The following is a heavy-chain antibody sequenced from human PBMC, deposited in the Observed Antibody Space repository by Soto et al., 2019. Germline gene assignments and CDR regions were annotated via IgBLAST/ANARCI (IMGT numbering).Heavy chain of an antibody. CDR3: GRDLHTIFGVVIRGSALDV. CDR1: GFSFNNFA. CDR2: IRGSGFAT. J-gene: IGHJ6*02. D-gene: IGHD3-3*01. Sequence: EVQLLESGGDFVQSGWSLRLTCTASGFSFNNFAMTWVRQLPGKGLEWVAGIRGSGFATYYADSGKGGFTISRDNYKNTVYLEMNSLRAEDTAVYYCGRDLHTIFGVVIRGSALDVWGQGTTVTVSS. V-gene: IGHV3-23*01.